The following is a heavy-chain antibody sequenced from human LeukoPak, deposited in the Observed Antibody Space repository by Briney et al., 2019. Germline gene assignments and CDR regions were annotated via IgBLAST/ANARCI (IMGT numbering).Heavy chain of an antibody. J-gene: IGHJ4*02. CDR2: IYYSGST. V-gene: IGHV4-34*01. CDR3: ARHFIAAAGPPGY. D-gene: IGHD6-13*01. Sequence: SETLSLTCAVYGGSFSGYYWSWIRQPPGKGLEWIGSIYYSGSTYYNPSLKSRVTISVDTSKNQFSLKLSSVTAADTAVYYCARHFIAAAGPPGYWGQGTLVTVSS. CDR1: GGSFSGYY.